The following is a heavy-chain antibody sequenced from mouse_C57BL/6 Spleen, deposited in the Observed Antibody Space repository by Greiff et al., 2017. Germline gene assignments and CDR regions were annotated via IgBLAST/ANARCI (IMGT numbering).Heavy chain of an antibody. CDR1: GYAFSSSW. V-gene: IGHV1-82*01. CDR2: IYPGDGDT. Sequence: VQLQQSGPELVKPGASVKISCKASGYAFSSSWMNWVKQRPGKGLEWIGRIYPGDGDTNYNGKFKGKATLTADKSSSTAYMQLSSLTSEDSAVYFCARHYGSIYWYFDVWGTGTTVTVSS. D-gene: IGHD1-1*01. CDR3: ARHYGSIYWYFDV. J-gene: IGHJ1*03.